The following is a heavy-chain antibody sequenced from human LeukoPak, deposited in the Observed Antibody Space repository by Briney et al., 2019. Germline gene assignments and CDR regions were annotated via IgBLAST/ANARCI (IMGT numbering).Heavy chain of an antibody. D-gene: IGHD6-13*01. Sequence: PSETLSLTCTVSGGSISSYYWSWIRQPPGKGLEWIGYVFGSGSTNYNPSLKSRVTISVDTSKKQFSLKLSSVTAADTAVYYCARGYSSSWNYFDYWGQGTLVSVSS. CDR2: VFGSGST. V-gene: IGHV4-59*01. CDR3: ARGYSSSWNYFDY. J-gene: IGHJ4*02. CDR1: GGSISSYY.